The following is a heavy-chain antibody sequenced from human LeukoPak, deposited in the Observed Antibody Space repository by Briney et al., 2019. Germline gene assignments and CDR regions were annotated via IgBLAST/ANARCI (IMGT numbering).Heavy chain of an antibody. J-gene: IGHJ6*04. CDR1: GGTFISYA. V-gene: IGHV1-69*06. D-gene: IGHD6-13*01. CDR3: ARRSGTGISNYYYYGMDV. Sequence: GSSVKVSCKASGGTFISYAISWVRQAPGQGLEWMGGIIPIFGTANYAQKFQGRVTITADKSTSTAYMELSSLRSEDTAVYYCARRSGTGISNYYYYGMDVWGKGTTVTVSS. CDR2: IIPIFGTA.